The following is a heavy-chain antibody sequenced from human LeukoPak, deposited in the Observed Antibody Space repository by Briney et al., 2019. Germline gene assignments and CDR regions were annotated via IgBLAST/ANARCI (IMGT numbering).Heavy chain of an antibody. CDR2: IKSTRDGGAT. Sequence: PGGSLRLSCEASGFTFKNAWMIWVRQAPGKGPEWVGRIKSTRDGGATEYAAPVKGRFTISRDDSKNTVYLQMSSLITDDTGVYYCARDEVHIGEWLVHYYYMDVWGKGTTVTVSS. V-gene: IGHV3-15*01. CDR1: GFTFKNAW. CDR3: ARDEVHIGEWLVHYYYMDV. D-gene: IGHD6-19*01. J-gene: IGHJ6*03.